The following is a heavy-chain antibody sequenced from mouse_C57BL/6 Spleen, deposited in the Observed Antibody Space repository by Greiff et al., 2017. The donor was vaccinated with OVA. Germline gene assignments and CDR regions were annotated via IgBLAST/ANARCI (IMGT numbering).Heavy chain of an antibody. CDR3: APNWERGYFDV. V-gene: IGHV1-85*01. D-gene: IGHD4-1*01. CDR2: IYPRDGST. CDR1: GYTFTSYD. J-gene: IGHJ1*03. Sequence: QVQLKESGPELVKPGASVKLSCKASGYTFTSYDINWVKQRPGQGLEWIGWIYPRDGSTKYNEKFKGKAKLTVDPSSSTAYMELHSLTSEDSAVYFCAPNWERGYFDVWGTGTTVTVSS.